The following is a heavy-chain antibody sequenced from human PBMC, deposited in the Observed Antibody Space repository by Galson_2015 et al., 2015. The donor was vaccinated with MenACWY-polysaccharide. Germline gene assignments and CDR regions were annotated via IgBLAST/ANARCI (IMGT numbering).Heavy chain of an antibody. CDR2: IGGSGTT. CDR3: AKANSGGICTSGWACWFDP. J-gene: IGHJ5*02. CDR1: GFTFTNYA. V-gene: IGHV3-23*01. Sequence: SLRLSFAASGFTFTNYAMNWVRQAPGWGLEWVSSIGGSGTTYYADSVKGRFTISSDNSKNMVYMQMNSLRAEDTAIYYCAKANSGGICTSGWACWFDPWGQGSLVIVSS. D-gene: IGHD2-15*01.